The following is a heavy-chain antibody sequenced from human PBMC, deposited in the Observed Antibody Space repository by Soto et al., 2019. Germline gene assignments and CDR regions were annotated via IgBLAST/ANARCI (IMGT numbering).Heavy chain of an antibody. CDR1: GFTFSSYA. J-gene: IGHJ5*02. CDR3: ASSMGAAAGPNWFGP. Sequence: PGGSLRLSCAASGFTFSSYAMSWVRQAPGKGLEWDSAISGSGGSTYYADSVKGRFTISRDNSKNTLYLQMNSLRAEDTAVYYCASSMGAAAGPNWFGPGGQVSLVAISS. V-gene: IGHV3-23*01. D-gene: IGHD6-13*01. CDR2: ISGSGGST.